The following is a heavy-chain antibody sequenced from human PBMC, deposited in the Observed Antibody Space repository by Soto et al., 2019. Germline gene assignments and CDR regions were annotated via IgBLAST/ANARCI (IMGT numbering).Heavy chain of an antibody. V-gene: IGHV2-5*02. J-gene: IGHJ4*02. Sequence: QITLKESGPPLVKPTQTLTLTCSLSGFSLNTPGMGVGWIRQPPGKALEWLAIIYWDGDERYSSSLKNRGTITKDTSKTPVVLRLTNVGPVDTPTYYCARSRVGIDAADVGLPSFDHWGQGTLVSVSS. D-gene: IGHD2-15*01. CDR1: GFSLNTPGMG. CDR3: ARSRVGIDAADVGLPSFDH. CDR2: IYWDGDE.